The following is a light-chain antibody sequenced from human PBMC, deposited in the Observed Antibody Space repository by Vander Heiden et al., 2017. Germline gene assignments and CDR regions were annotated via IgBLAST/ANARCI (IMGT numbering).Light chain of an antibody. CDR1: SSDVGGYNY. J-gene: IGLJ2*01. CDR3: SSYAGSNNWV. V-gene: IGLV2-8*01. Sequence: QSALTQPPSASGSPGQSVTISCTGTSSDVGGYNYVSWYQQHPGNAPKLMSYEVSKRPSGVPDRFSGSKSGNTASLTVSGLQAEDDVDYYCSSYAGSNNWVFGGGTKLTVL. CDR2: EVS.